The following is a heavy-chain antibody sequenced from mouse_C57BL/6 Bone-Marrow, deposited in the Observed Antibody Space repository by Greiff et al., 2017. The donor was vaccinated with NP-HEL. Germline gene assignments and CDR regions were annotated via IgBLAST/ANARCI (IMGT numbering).Heavy chain of an antibody. CDR1: GFTFSSYG. J-gene: IGHJ3*01. Sequence: EVQGVESGGDLVKPGGSLKLSCAASGFTFSSYGMSWVRQTPDKRLEWVATISSGGSYTYYPDSVKGRFTISRDNAKNTLYLQMSSLKSEDTAMYYCARHGDSSGYVAYWGQGTLVTVSA. CDR3: ARHGDSSGYVAY. CDR2: ISSGGSYT. V-gene: IGHV5-6*01. D-gene: IGHD3-2*02.